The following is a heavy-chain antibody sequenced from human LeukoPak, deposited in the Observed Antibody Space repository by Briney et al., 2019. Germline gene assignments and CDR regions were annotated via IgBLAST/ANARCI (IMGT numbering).Heavy chain of an antibody. J-gene: IGHJ6*02. V-gene: IGHV3-11*03. D-gene: IGHD1-26*01. CDR1: GFTFSDYY. CDR2: ISTSSPYT. CDR3: ARCGTPNNYYLYGMDV. Sequence: PGGSLRLSCAASGFTFSDYYMIWIRQAPGKGLEWVSYISTSSPYTNYADSVKGQFTISRDNAKNSLYLQMNSLRAEDTAVYYCARCGTPNNYYLYGMDVWGQGTTVTVSS.